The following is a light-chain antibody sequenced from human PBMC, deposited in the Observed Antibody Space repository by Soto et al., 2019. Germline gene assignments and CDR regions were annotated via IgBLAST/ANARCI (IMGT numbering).Light chain of an antibody. CDR3: QQYGSSSDT. V-gene: IGKV3-20*01. CDR2: GAS. CDR1: QSVSSSY. Sequence: EIVLTQSPGTLSLSPGERATLSCRASQSVSSSYLAWYQQKPGQAPRLLIYGASSRATGIPDRFSGSGSGTDFTLTISRLEPEDFAGYYCQQYGSSSDTFGQGTKLEIK. J-gene: IGKJ2*01.